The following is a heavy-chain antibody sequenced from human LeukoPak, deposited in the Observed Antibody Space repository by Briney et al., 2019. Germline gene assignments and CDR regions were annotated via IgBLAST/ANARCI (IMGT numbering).Heavy chain of an antibody. Sequence: GGSLGLSCAASGFTFSDYSMNWARQAPGRGLEWVSYISFSVNTKYYGDSVKGRFTISRDNAKNSLYLHMDSLRAEDTAVYYCARGAYSSGWAYFDHWGQGTLVTVSS. D-gene: IGHD6-19*01. V-gene: IGHV3-48*04. CDR2: ISFSVNTK. J-gene: IGHJ4*02. CDR3: ARGAYSSGWAYFDH. CDR1: GFTFSDYS.